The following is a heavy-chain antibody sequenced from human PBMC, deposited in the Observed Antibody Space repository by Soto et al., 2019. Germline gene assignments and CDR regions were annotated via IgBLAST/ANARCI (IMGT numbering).Heavy chain of an antibody. CDR1: GYTFTSNQ. CDR2: INPSGGRT. CDR3: ARDGPPTTTGVGPVYTVDV. V-gene: IGHV1-46*01. D-gene: IGHD3-3*01. J-gene: IGHJ6*02. Sequence: QMQLVQSGAEVKKPGASVKVSCQASGYTFTSNQMHWVRQAPGQGLEWMGMINPSGGRTTYAQRFEGRVMMNRDTSTSPLYVELSSLRWEDTAMYCCARDGPPTTTGVGPVYTVDVLGQGPTVTFS.